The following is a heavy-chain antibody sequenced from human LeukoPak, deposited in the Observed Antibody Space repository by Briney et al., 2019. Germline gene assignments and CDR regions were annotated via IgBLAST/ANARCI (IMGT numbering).Heavy chain of an antibody. V-gene: IGHV3-74*01. Sequence: GGSLRLSCEASGLPFSSYWMHWVRQVPGKSLVWVSRINPDGRSTHYADSVKGRFTISRDNAKNSLYLQMNSPRAEDTAVYYCARDHGSMVRGVIGRSSDYYYHYYMDVWGKGTTVTVSS. J-gene: IGHJ6*03. CDR2: INPDGRST. D-gene: IGHD3-10*01. CDR1: GLPFSSYW. CDR3: ARDHGSMVRGVIGRSSDYYYHYYMDV.